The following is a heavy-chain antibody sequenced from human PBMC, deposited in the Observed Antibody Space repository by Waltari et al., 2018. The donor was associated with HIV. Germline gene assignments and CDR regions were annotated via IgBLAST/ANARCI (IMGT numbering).Heavy chain of an antibody. D-gene: IGHD6-19*01. CDR2: VNHVGRT. CDR1: GGSFSGYY. CDR3: ARDSAPGLAVDDDDGEFLYYGLDV. J-gene: IGHJ6*01. Sequence: QVHLEQWGTGLLRPSETLSLTCAVYGGSFSGYYWSWIRQSPGRGLEWIGEVNHVGRTTTSPSLKGRVTVSVDTSKNQFSLTMRSVTAADTAVDYCARDSAPGLAVDDDDGEFLYYGLDVWGQGTTVTVSS. V-gene: IGHV4-34*01.